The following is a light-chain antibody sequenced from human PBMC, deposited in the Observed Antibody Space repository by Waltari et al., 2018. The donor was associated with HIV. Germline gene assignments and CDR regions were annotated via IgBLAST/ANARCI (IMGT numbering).Light chain of an antibody. CDR3: AAWDDSLNGYV. CDR1: SSNIGNNT. CDR2: NNN. V-gene: IGLV1-44*01. Sequence: QSVLTQPPSASGTPGQRVTISCSGSSSNIGNNTVNWYQQLPGTAPKLLIYNNNQPPSGVPDRFSGSKSDTSASLAISGLQSEDEADYYCAAWDDSLNGYVFGTGTKVIVL. J-gene: IGLJ1*01.